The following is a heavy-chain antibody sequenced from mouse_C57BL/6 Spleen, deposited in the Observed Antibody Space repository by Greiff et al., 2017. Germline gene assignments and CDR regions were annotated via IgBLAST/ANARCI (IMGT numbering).Heavy chain of an antibody. V-gene: IGHV1-64*01. Sequence: QVQLQQPGAELVKPGASVKLSCKASGYTFTSYWMHWVKQRPGQGLEWIGMIHPNSGSTNYNEKFKSKATLTVDTSSSTAYMQLSSLTSEDSAVYYCARYDYGSSYWYFDVWGTGTTVTVSS. CDR2: IHPNSGST. CDR1: GYTFTSYW. CDR3: ARYDYGSSYWYFDV. D-gene: IGHD1-1*01. J-gene: IGHJ1*03.